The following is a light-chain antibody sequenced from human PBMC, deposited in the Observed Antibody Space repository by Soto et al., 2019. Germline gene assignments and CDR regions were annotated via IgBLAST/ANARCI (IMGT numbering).Light chain of an antibody. CDR1: QSGIRY. Sequence: EIVLTQSPATLSLSPGERATLSCRASQSGIRYLAWYQQKPGQAPRLLIYDASNRAPGIPARFSGGGSGTDFTLTIDSLEPEDFAVYYCQRRGSWPITFGGGTKVEIK. V-gene: IGKV3-11*01. CDR3: QRRGSWPIT. CDR2: DAS. J-gene: IGKJ4*01.